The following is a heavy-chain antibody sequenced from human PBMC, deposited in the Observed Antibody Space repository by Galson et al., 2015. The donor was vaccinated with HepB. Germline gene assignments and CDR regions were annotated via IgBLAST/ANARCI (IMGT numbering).Heavy chain of an antibody. J-gene: IGHJ3*02. D-gene: IGHD2-15*01. CDR1: GYTFSNYG. CDR3: AREEVVVGPTTPGAFDI. CDR2: ISAYNGNT. Sequence: SVKVSCKASGYTFSNYGFSWVRQVPGQGLEWLGWISAYNGNTNYAEKVQGRVFMTTDTSTNTAYMELRSLKSDDTAVYYCAREEVVVGPTTPGAFDIWGQGTVVTVSS. V-gene: IGHV1-18*04.